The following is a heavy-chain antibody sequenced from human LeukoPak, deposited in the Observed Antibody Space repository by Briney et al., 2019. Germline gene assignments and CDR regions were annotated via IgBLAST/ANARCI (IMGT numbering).Heavy chain of an antibody. CDR3: APYGDYFDY. V-gene: IGHV3-48*03. D-gene: IGHD4-17*01. CDR2: ISSRGTTI. Sequence: PGGSLRLSCVASGFTFSSYEMNWVRQAPGKGLEWVSYISSRGTTIYYADSVKGRFTISRDNAKNSLYLETNSLRDEDTAVYYCAPYGDYFDYWGQGTLVTVSS. J-gene: IGHJ4*02. CDR1: GFTFSSYE.